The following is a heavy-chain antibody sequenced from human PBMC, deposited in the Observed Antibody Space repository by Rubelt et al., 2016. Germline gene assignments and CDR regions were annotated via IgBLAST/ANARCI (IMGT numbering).Heavy chain of an antibody. J-gene: IGHJ6*02. CDR3: AKGILRWSVGYGMDV. CDR2: ISWNSGSI. CDR1: GFTFDDYA. V-gene: IGHV3-9*01. D-gene: IGHD4-23*01. Sequence: EVQLVESGGGLVQPGRSLRLSCAASGFTFDDYAMHWVRQAPGKGLEWVSGISWNSGSIGYADCVKGRFPISRDNAKNSLYLQMNSLRAEDTALYYCAKGILRWSVGYGMDVWGQGTTVTVSS.